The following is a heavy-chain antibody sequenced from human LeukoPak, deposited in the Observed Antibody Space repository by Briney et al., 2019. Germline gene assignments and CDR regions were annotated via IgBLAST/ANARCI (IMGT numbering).Heavy chain of an antibody. Sequence: GGSLRLSCAASGFTFSSYSMNWVRQAPGKGLEWAAVIWYDGSKKYYLDSVKGRFSISRDNSKNTLYLQMNSLRAEDTAVYFCARWNGDTRGFDNWGQGTLVTVSS. D-gene: IGHD4-17*01. V-gene: IGHV3-33*08. CDR1: GFTFSSYS. CDR2: IWYDGSKK. CDR3: ARWNGDTRGFDN. J-gene: IGHJ4*02.